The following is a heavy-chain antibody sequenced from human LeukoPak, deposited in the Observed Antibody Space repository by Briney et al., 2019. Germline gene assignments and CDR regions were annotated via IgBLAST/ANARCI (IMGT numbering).Heavy chain of an antibody. Sequence: SETLSLTCTVSNGSISRPSSYWSWIRQPAGKGPEWIGRIFTSGNTNYNPSLKSRVTISVDTSKNQFSLRLTSVTAADTAVDYCARSLPGDLRGWLDPWGQGTLVTVSS. CDR1: NGSISRPSSY. CDR3: ARSLPGDLRGWLDP. V-gene: IGHV4-61*02. J-gene: IGHJ5*02. CDR2: IFTSGNT.